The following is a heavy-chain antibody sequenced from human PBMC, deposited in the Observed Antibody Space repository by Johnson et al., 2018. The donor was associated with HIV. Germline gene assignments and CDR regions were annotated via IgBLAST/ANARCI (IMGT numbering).Heavy chain of an antibody. D-gene: IGHD4-17*01. J-gene: IGHJ3*01. CDR1: GFIFHNYG. Sequence: EVQVVESGGGVVRPGGSLKLSCAASGFIFHNYGMAWVRQAPGMGLEWVSGIDWNGGSTFYADSVKGRFTISRDNAKNSVYLQMNSLSAEDTALYYWASSRANDCGSPDAFPVWGQGTMVTVSS. CDR2: IDWNGGST. V-gene: IGHV3-20*04. CDR3: ASSRANDCGSPDAFPV.